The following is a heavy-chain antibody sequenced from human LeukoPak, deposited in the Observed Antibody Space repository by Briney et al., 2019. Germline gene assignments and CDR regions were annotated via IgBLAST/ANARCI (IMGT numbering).Heavy chain of an antibody. V-gene: IGHV4-59*08. Sequence: PSETLSLTCTVSGGSISSYYWSWIRQPPGKGLEWIGYIYYSGSTNYNPSLKSRVTISVDTSKNQFPLKLSSVTAADTAVYYCARHEPSIAAAATECDAFDIWGQGTMVTVSS. CDR2: IYYSGST. CDR3: ARHEPSIAAAATECDAFDI. J-gene: IGHJ3*02. D-gene: IGHD6-13*01. CDR1: GGSISSYY.